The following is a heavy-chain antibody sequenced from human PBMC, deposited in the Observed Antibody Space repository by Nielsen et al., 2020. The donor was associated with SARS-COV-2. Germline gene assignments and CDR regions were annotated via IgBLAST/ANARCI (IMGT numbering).Heavy chain of an antibody. CDR3: ARTRSIRTRDLFYY. J-gene: IGHJ4*02. CDR2: IYDSGRT. V-gene: IGHV4-59*01. D-gene: IGHD2-15*01. Sequence: SETLSLTCTVSGGSISDDYWSWIRQSPRQGLEWIGYIYDSGRTTYNPSLQGRVTISLGTSKNQFSLRLTSVTAADTAVYYCARTRSIRTRDLFYYWGPGNLVTVSS. CDR1: GGSISDDY.